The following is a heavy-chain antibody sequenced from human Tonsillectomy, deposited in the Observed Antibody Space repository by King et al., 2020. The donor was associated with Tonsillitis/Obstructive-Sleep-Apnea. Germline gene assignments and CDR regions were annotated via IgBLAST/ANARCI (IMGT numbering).Heavy chain of an antibody. CDR2: IWYDGSNK. V-gene: IGHV3-33*01. D-gene: IGHD5-24*01. CDR3: ARGVEMAIFDY. CDR1: GFTFSSYG. J-gene: IGHJ4*02. Sequence: VQLVESGGGVVQPGRSLRLSFAASGFTFSSYGMHWVRQAPGRGLEWVAVIWYDGSNKYNADSVMGRVTISRDNSKNTLYLQMNSLRAEDTAVYYCARGVEMAIFDYWGQGTLVTVSS.